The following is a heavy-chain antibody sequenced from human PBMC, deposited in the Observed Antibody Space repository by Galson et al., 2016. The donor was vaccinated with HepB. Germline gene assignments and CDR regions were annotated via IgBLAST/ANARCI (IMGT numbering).Heavy chain of an antibody. D-gene: IGHD4-11*01. Sequence: SLRLSCAASGFTFDDYAMHWVRQAPGKGLEWVSGISWNSGSIDHADSVKGRFTISRDNAKNSLYLQMNSLRTEDTALYYCTKDTRPRLAPRSDSICGMDVWGQGTTVTVSS. J-gene: IGHJ6*02. CDR1: GFTFDDYA. CDR2: ISWNSGSI. V-gene: IGHV3-9*01. CDR3: TKDTRPRLAPRSDSICGMDV.